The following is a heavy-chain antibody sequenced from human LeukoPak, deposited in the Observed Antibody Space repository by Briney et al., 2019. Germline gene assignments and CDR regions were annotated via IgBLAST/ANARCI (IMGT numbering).Heavy chain of an antibody. D-gene: IGHD5-18*01. Sequence: PGRSLRLSCAASGFTFSSYDMHWVRQAPGKGLEWVAVISYDGSNKYYADSVKGRFTISRDNSKNTLYLQMNSLRAEDTAVYYCVQEGAYSYGYFDYWGQGTLVTVSS. CDR1: GFTFSSYD. CDR3: VQEGAYSYGYFDY. J-gene: IGHJ4*02. CDR2: ISYDGSNK. V-gene: IGHV3-30*18.